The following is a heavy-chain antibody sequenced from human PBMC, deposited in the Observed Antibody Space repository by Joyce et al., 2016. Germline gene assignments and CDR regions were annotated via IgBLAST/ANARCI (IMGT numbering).Heavy chain of an antibody. CDR1: GGTFISYT. J-gene: IGHJ6*03. CDR3: ATDRLASYYYYYIDV. V-gene: IGHV1-69*08. CDR2: IIPSLGTT. Sequence: QVQLEQSGAEVKKPGSSVRVSCKASGGTFISYTITWVRQAPGQGRDWMGRIIPSLGTTYYAQKFQGRVTITADKSTSTAYMELSSLTSEDTAVYYCATDRLASYYYYYIDVWGKGTTVTVSS.